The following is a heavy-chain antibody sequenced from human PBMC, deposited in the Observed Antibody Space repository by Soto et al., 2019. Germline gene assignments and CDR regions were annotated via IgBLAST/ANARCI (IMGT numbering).Heavy chain of an antibody. CDR1: GYTFTSYG. Sequence: QVQLVQSGAEVKKPGASVKVSCKASGYTFTSYGISWVRQAPGQGLEWMGWISAYNGNTNYAQKLQGRVTMTTDTSTSTAYMELRSLRSDDTAVYYYARDLPWDTAMVWANYYYYYGMDVWGQGTTVTVSS. D-gene: IGHD5-18*01. CDR2: ISAYNGNT. J-gene: IGHJ6*02. V-gene: IGHV1-18*04. CDR3: ARDLPWDTAMVWANYYYYYGMDV.